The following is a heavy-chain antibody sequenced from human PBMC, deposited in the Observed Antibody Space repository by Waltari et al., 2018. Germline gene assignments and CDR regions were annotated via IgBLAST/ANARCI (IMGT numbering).Heavy chain of an antibody. CDR3: ARGWGRTVVVVAATRGFDY. CDR1: GGSFSGYY. Sequence: QVQLQQWGAGLLKPSETLSLTCAVYGGSFSGYYWSWIRQPPGKGLEWIGEINHSGSTNYNPSLKSRVTISVDTSKNQFSLKLSSVTAADTAVYYCARGWGRTVVVVAATRGFDYWGQGTLVTVSS. J-gene: IGHJ4*02. CDR2: INHSGST. D-gene: IGHD2-15*01. V-gene: IGHV4-34*01.